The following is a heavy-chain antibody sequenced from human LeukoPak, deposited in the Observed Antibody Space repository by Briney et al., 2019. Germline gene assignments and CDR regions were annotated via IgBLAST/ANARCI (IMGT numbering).Heavy chain of an antibody. Sequence: PGGSLRLSCAASGFTFSSYGVHWVRQAPGKGLEWVAVISYDGSNKYYADSVKGRFTISRDNSKNTLYLQMNSLRAEDTAVYYCANGMTPDYWGQGTLVTVSS. CDR1: GFTFSSYG. J-gene: IGHJ4*02. CDR2: ISYDGSNK. CDR3: ANGMTPDY. V-gene: IGHV3-30*18.